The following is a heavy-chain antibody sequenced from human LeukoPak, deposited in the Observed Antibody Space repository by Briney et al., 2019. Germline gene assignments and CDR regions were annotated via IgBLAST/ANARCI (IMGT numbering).Heavy chain of an antibody. D-gene: IGHD3-10*01. V-gene: IGHV1-18*01. CDR3: ARDRITMVRGVIPENNWFDP. Sequence: RASVKVSCKASGYTFTTHGITWVRQAPGQGLEWMGWISTYNGNTNYAQKFQGRVFMTTDTSTSTAYLELRSLRSDDTAVYYCARDRITMVRGVIPENNWFDPWGQGTLVTVSS. CDR1: GYTFTTHG. CDR2: ISTYNGNT. J-gene: IGHJ5*02.